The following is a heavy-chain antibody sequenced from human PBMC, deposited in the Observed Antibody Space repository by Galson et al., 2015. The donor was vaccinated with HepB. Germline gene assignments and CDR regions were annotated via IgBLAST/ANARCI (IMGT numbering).Heavy chain of an antibody. CDR2: ISYDGSNK. D-gene: IGHD2-15*01. CDR3: ARGVVAAGWFDP. V-gene: IGHV3-30-3*01. CDR1: GFTFSSYA. Sequence: LRLSCAASGFTFSSYAMHWVRQAPGKGLEWVAVISYDGSNKYYADSVKGRFTISRDNSKNTLYLQMNSLRAEDTAVYYCARGVVAAGWFDPWGQGTLVTVSS. J-gene: IGHJ5*02.